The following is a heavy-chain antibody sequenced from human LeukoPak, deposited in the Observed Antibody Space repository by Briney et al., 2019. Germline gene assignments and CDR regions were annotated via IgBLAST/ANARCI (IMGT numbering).Heavy chain of an antibody. CDR2: IWYDGSKK. Sequence: PGGSLRLSCEASGFNFSTNGMHWVRQAPGKGLEWVAAIWYDGSKKYYADSMKGRLTISRDNSKNTLYLQMNNLRAEDTAVYYCARRDGDNDRGFEYWGQGTLVIVSS. D-gene: IGHD4-23*01. V-gene: IGHV3-33*01. J-gene: IGHJ4*02. CDR1: GFNFSTNG. CDR3: ARRDGDNDRGFEY.